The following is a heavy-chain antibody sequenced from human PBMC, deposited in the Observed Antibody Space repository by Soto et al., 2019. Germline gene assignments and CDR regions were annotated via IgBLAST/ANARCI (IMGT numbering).Heavy chain of an antibody. CDR3: ARGSYYSGWV. CDR2: TYYRSKWYS. CDR1: GDSVSRTSPA. Sequence: SRTRSLSCAISGDSVSRTSPAWSCVSQSPSRGLEWLGRTYYRSKWYSDYAVSVKSRITINPDTSKNQFSLQLNSVTPEDTAVYYCARGSYYSGWVWGQGTLVTVSS. V-gene: IGHV6-1*01. D-gene: IGHD6-19*01. J-gene: IGHJ4*02.